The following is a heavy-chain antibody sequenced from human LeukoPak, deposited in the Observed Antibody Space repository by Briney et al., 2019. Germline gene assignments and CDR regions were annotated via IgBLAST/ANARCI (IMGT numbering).Heavy chain of an antibody. Sequence: SETLSLTCTVSGGSISSSSYYWGWIRQPPGKGLEWIGSIYYSGSTYYNPSLKSRVTISVDTSKNQFSLKLSSVTAADTAVYYCARGRDYYGSGSYDYWGQGTLVTVSS. D-gene: IGHD3-10*01. V-gene: IGHV4-39*07. J-gene: IGHJ4*02. CDR3: ARGRDYYGSGSYDY. CDR1: GGSISSSSYY. CDR2: IYYSGST.